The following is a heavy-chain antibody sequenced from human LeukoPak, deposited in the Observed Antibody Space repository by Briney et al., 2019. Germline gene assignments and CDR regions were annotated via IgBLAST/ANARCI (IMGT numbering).Heavy chain of an antibody. CDR3: ARAEMATTDFDY. D-gene: IGHD5-24*01. CDR2: IYSGGST. V-gene: IGHV3-53*03. J-gene: IGHJ4*02. Sequence: PGGSLRLSCAASGFTVSSNYMNWVRQAPGKGLEWVSVIYSGGSTYYADSVKGRFTISRDNAKNSLYLQMNSLRAEDTAVYYCARAEMATTDFDYWGQGTLVTVSS. CDR1: GFTVSSNY.